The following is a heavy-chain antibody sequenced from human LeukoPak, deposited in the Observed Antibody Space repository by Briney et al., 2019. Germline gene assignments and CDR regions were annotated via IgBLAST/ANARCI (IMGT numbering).Heavy chain of an antibody. Sequence: SETLSLTCTVSGGSISSYYWSWIRQPPGKGLEWIGYIYYSGSTNYNPSLKSRVTISVDTSKNQFSLKLSSVTAADTAVYYCARGGSSWYSALMDVWSQGTTVTVSS. CDR2: IYYSGST. V-gene: IGHV4-59*01. J-gene: IGHJ6*02. CDR1: GGSISSYY. D-gene: IGHD6-13*01. CDR3: ARGGSSWYSALMDV.